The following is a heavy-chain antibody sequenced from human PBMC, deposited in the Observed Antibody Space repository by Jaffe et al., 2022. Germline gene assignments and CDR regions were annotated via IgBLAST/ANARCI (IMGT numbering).Heavy chain of an antibody. CDR2: MNPNSGNT. V-gene: IGHV1-8*01. D-gene: IGHD6-13*01. CDR1: GYTFTSYD. Sequence: QVQLVQSGAEVKKPGASVKVSCKASGYTFTSYDINWVRQATGQGLEWMGWMNPNSGNTGYAQKFQGRVTMTRNTSISTAYMELSSLRSEDTAVYYCARVSIGDSSWLTDYYYYYMDVWGKGTTVTVSS. J-gene: IGHJ6*03. CDR3: ARVSIGDSSWLTDYYYYYMDV.